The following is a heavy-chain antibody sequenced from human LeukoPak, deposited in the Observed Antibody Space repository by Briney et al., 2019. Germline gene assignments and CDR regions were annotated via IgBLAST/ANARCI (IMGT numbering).Heavy chain of an antibody. CDR2: TSTFNSRT. J-gene: IGHJ4*02. Sequence: ASVKVSFKASGYSFTSYGIYWVRQAPGQGLEWMGWTSTFNSRTHTARNFQGRVTMTTDTSTTTACLEVSGLTSNDTAVYYCAREALNSGAWIYWGQGSLVIVSS. CDR3: AREALNSGAWIY. CDR1: GYSFTSYG. D-gene: IGHD6-25*01. V-gene: IGHV1-18*01.